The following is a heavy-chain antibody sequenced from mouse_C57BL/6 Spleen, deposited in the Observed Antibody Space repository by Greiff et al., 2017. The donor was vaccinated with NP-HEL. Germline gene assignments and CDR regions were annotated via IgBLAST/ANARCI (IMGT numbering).Heavy chain of an antibody. J-gene: IGHJ1*03. CDR1: GFTFSDYG. D-gene: IGHD1-1*01. CDR3: ATNYGSSYRYFDV. V-gene: IGHV5-17*01. Sequence: EVQRVESGGGLVKPGGSLKLSCAASGFTFSDYGMHWVRQAPEKGLEWVAYISSGSSTIYYADTVKGRFTFSRDNAKNTLFLQLTSLRSEDTAMYYCATNYGSSYRYFDVWGTGTTVTVSS. CDR2: ISSGSSTI.